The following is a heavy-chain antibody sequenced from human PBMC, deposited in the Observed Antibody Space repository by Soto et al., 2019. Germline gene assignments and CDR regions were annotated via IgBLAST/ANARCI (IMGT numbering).Heavy chain of an antibody. CDR2: IIPIFGTA. CDR3: ARAAYSYGTAYLSYYYGMDV. CDR1: GGTFSTYA. J-gene: IGHJ6*02. V-gene: IGHV1-69*13. D-gene: IGHD5-18*01. Sequence: ASVKVSCKASGGTFSTYAISWVRQAPGQGLEWVGGIIPIFGTANYAQKFQGRVTITADESTSTAYMELSSLRSEDTAVYYCARAAYSYGTAYLSYYYGMDVWGQGTTVTVS.